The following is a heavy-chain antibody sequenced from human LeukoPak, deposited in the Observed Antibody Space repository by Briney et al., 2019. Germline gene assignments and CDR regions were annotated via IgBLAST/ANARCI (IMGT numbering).Heavy chain of an antibody. CDR3: ARDALPPSGWFDP. CDR1: GGSISTYY. CDR2: IYYSGST. J-gene: IGHJ5*02. D-gene: IGHD3-10*01. V-gene: IGHV4-59*12. Sequence: EASETLSLTCSVSGGSISTYYWSWIRQPPGKGLEWIGYIYYSGSTNYNPSLKSRVTISVDTSKNQFSLKLNSVTAADTAVYYCARDALPPSGWFDPWGQGTLVTVSS.